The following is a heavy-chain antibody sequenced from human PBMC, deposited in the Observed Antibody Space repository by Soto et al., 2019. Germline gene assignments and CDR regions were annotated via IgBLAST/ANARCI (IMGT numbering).Heavy chain of an antibody. Sequence: EVQLLESGGGLVQPGGSPRLSCAASGFTFSSYAMSWVRQAPGKGLEWVSAISGSGGSTYYADSVKGRFTISRDNSKNTLYLQMNSLRAEDTAVYYCAKAGGVLEWLLYVGSDFDYWGQGTLVTVSS. V-gene: IGHV3-23*01. CDR1: GFTFSSYA. D-gene: IGHD3-3*01. CDR2: ISGSGGST. CDR3: AKAGGVLEWLLYVGSDFDY. J-gene: IGHJ4*02.